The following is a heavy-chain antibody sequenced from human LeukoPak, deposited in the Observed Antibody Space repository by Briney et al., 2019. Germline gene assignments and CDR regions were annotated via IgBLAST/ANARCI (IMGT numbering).Heavy chain of an antibody. CDR1: GGTFTSYA. V-gene: IGHV1-8*02. D-gene: IGHD2-21*02. Sequence: GASVKVSCKASGGTFTSYAISWVRQAPGQGLEWMGWMNPNSGNTGYAQKFQGRVTMTRNTSISTAYMELSSLRSEDTAVYYCARRCGGDCYYYYYYYMDVWGKGTTVTVSS. CDR3: ARRCGGDCYYYYYYYMDV. CDR2: MNPNSGNT. J-gene: IGHJ6*03.